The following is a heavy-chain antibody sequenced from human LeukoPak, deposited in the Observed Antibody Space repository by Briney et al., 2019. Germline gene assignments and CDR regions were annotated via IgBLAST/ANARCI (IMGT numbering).Heavy chain of an antibody. V-gene: IGHV5-51*01. Sequence: GESLKISCKGSGYSLTSYWIGWVRQMPGKGLEWMGIIYPGDSDTRYSPSFQGQVTISADKSISTAYQQWSSLKASDTAMYYCARGHCSSTSCYWANWFDPWGQGTLVTVSS. J-gene: IGHJ5*02. CDR1: GYSLTSYW. CDR2: IYPGDSDT. CDR3: ARGHCSSTSCYWANWFDP. D-gene: IGHD2-2*01.